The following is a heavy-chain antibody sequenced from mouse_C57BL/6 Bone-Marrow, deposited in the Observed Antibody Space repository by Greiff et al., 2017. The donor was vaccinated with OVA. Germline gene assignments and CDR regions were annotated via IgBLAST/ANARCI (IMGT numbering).Heavy chain of an antibody. Sequence: VQLQQSGAELVKPGASVKISCKASGYAFSSYWMNWVKQRPGKGLEWIGQIYPGDGDTNYNGKFKGKATLTADKSSSTAYMQLSSLTAEDSAVDFCARGGNPGYFDVWGTGTTVTVSS. CDR1: GYAFSSYW. V-gene: IGHV1-80*01. CDR2: IYPGDGDT. J-gene: IGHJ1*03. D-gene: IGHD2-1*01. CDR3: ARGGNPGYFDV.